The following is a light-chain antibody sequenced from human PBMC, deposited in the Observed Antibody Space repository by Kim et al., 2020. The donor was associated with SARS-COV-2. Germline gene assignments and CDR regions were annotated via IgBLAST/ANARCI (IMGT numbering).Light chain of an antibody. J-gene: IGLJ3*02. CDR2: RNN. Sequence: GQRVSISFSGSSSNIGSNYVYWYQQLPGTAPKLVIYRNNQRPSGVPDRFSGSTSGTSASLAISGLRSEDEADYYCATWDDSLSGWVFGGGTQLTVL. CDR1: SSNIGSNY. V-gene: IGLV1-47*01. CDR3: ATWDDSLSGWV.